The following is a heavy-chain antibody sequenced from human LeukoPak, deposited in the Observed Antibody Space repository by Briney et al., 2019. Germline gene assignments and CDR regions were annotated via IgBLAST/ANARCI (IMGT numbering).Heavy chain of an antibody. D-gene: IGHD3-22*01. V-gene: IGHV1-18*04. CDR1: GYTFNTYA. J-gene: IGHJ3*01. CDR2: INAYNGNT. CDR3: ARAARELQNMIVLVINDAFDV. Sequence: ASVKVSCKASGYTFNTYAISWVRQAPGQGLEWMGWINAYNGNTNYAQKFQDRVSMTTDTSTSTAYLHLRSLRSDDTAMYYCARAARELQNMIVLVINDAFDVWGQGTMVTVSS.